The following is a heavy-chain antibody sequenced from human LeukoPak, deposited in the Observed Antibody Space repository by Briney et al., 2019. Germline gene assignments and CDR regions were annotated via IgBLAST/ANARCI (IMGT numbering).Heavy chain of an antibody. CDR1: GFTFSSYD. CDR2: IGTPGDT. V-gene: IGHV3-13*01. D-gene: IGHD3-22*01. CDR3: ARGRNSNYYDSSGYYPY. Sequence: PGGSLRLSCAVSGFTFSSYDMHWVRQPTGRGLEWVSAIGTPGDTDYPDSVKGRFTISRENAKNSLYLQMNNLRAGDTAVYYCARGRNSNYYDSSGYYPYWGQGTLVTVSS. J-gene: IGHJ4*02.